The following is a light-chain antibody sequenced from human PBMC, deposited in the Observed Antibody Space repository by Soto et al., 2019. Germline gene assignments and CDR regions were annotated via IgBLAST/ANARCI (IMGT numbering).Light chain of an antibody. CDR1: QSVTSN. CDR2: GAS. V-gene: IGKV3-15*01. Sequence: EIVMTQSPATLSVSPGERATLSCRASQSVTSNLAWYQQKPGHAPRLLIYGASTRATGIPAMFSGSGSGTEFTFTISSLQSEDFAVYCCQQYNNWPPTFGQGTKVDIK. J-gene: IGKJ1*01. CDR3: QQYNNWPPT.